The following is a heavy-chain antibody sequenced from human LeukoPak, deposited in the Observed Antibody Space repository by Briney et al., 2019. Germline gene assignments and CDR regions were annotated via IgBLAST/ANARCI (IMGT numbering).Heavy chain of an antibody. CDR2: LSGSGGGT. Sequence: GGSLRLSCAASGFTFSSYAVSWVRQAPGKGLEWVSALSGSGGGTYYADSVKGRFTISRDNSKNTLYLQMNSLSTEDTAIYYCAKTTTGYSSGRYPGWPVDYWGQGTLVTVSS. CDR1: GFTFSSYA. V-gene: IGHV3-23*01. J-gene: IGHJ4*02. CDR3: AKTTTGYSSGRYPGWPVDY. D-gene: IGHD6-19*01.